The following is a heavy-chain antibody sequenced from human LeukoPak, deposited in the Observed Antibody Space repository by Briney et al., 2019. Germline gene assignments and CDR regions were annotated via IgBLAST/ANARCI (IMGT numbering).Heavy chain of an antibody. CDR2: MYYSGST. J-gene: IGHJ4*02. CDR3: ARGRYCSGGTCYPVDY. D-gene: IGHD2-15*01. CDR1: GGSISSSNYY. Sequence: SETLSLTCAVSGGSISSSNYYWGWIRQPPGKGLEWIGSMYYSGSTYYNPSLKSRVTVSVDMSKNQFSLKLSSVTAADTAVYYCARGRYCSGGTCYPVDYWGQGTLVTVYS. V-gene: IGHV4-39*01.